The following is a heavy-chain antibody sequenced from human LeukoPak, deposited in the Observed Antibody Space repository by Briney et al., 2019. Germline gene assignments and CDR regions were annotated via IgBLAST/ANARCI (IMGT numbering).Heavy chain of an antibody. V-gene: IGHV4-59*01. CDR2: IYYTGTT. CDR1: NGSISSFY. J-gene: IGHJ4*02. Sequence: SETLSLTCTVSNGSISSFYWTWIRQPPGKGLEWIGYIYYTGTTDYNPSLKSRVTISVDTSKNQFSLRLSSVTAADTAVYYCARGYGRYFDYWGQGTLVTVSS. D-gene: IGHD5-18*01. CDR3: ARGYGRYFDY.